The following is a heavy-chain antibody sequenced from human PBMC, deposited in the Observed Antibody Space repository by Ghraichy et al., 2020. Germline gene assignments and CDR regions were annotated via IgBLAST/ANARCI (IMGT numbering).Heavy chain of an antibody. D-gene: IGHD2-21*02. CDR1: GFSFSSYA. CDR3: AKADFSVLPYYFDY. V-gene: IGHV3-23*01. Sequence: GESLNISCAASGFSFSSYAMSWVRQAPGKGQEWLSRISGSGGNTYYADSVKGRFTISRDNSKNTLYLQMNSLRAEDTAVYYCAKADFSVLPYYFDYWGQGTLLTVSS. CDR2: ISGSGGNT. J-gene: IGHJ4*02.